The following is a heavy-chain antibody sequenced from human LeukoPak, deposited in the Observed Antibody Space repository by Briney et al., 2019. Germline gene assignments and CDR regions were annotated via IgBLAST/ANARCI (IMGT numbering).Heavy chain of an antibody. CDR3: ARDTPSGYDYIYYFDY. Sequence: PGGSLRLSCAASGFTFSSYWMSWARQAPGKGLEWVANIKQDGSEKYYVDSVKGRFTISRDNAKNSLYLQMNSLRAEDTAVYYCARDTPSGYDYIYYFDYWGQGTLVTVSS. J-gene: IGHJ4*02. CDR2: IKQDGSEK. V-gene: IGHV3-7*01. D-gene: IGHD5-12*01. CDR1: GFTFSSYW.